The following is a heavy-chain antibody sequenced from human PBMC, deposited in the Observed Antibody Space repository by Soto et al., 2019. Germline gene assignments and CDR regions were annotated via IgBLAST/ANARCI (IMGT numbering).Heavy chain of an antibody. CDR3: AKGRGSGWAWYFDN. CDR1: GFSFNDYA. V-gene: IGHV3-30*18. CDR2: ISSDGHHQ. Sequence: GGSLRLSCATSGFSFNDYAMYWVRQAPGQGLEWVAIISSDGHHQFYLDNLRGRFAVSRDNSKNTLYLQMNSLRGEDTAVYYCAKGRGSGWAWYFDNWGQGTLVTVSS. J-gene: IGHJ4*02. D-gene: IGHD6-19*01.